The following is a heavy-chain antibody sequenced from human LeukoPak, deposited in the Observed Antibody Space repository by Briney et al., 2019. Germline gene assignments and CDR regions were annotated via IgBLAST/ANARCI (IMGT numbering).Heavy chain of an antibody. CDR1: GFTFSSYA. D-gene: IGHD3-10*01. Sequence: WGVLRLSCASSGFTFSSYAMSWVRQAPGKGLEWVSAISGSGGSTYYADSVKGRFTISRDNSKNTLYLQMNSLRAEDTAVYYCAKDRISSSYFVFDYWGQGTLVTVSS. V-gene: IGHV3-23*01. CDR2: ISGSGGST. CDR3: AKDRISSSYFVFDY. J-gene: IGHJ4*02.